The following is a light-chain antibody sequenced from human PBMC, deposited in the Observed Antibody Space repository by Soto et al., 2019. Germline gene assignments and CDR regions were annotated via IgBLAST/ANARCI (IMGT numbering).Light chain of an antibody. CDR3: QKYDVWRT. CDR1: KSVSSN. V-gene: IGKV3-15*01. Sequence: EIIMTQSPATVSVSPGERATLSCRAGKSVSSNLAWYQQKPGQAPRLLLYDASTRATGIPDRFSASGSGTEFTLTISSLQSEDFAVYYCQKYDVWRTFGQGTKVEMK. CDR2: DAS. J-gene: IGKJ1*01.